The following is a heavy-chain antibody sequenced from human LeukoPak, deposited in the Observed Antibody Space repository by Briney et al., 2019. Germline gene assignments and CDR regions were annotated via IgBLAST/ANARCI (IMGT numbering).Heavy chain of an antibody. D-gene: IGHD3-22*01. J-gene: IGHJ6*02. CDR1: GGSISSYY. CDR3: ASAPLYDSSGYYLHPYYYGMDV. CDR2: IYYSGST. Sequence: SETLSLTCTVSGGSISSYYWSWIRQPPGKGLEWIGYIYYSGSTNYNPSLKSRVTISVDTSKNQFSLKLSSVTAADTAVYYCASAPLYDSSGYYLHPYYYGMDVWGQGTTVTVPS. V-gene: IGHV4-59*01.